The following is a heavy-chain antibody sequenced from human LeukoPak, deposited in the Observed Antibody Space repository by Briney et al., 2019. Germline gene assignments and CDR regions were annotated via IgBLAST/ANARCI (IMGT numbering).Heavy chain of an antibody. Sequence: GGSLRLSYAASGFTFSSYAMHWVRQAPGKGLEWVAVISYDGSNKYYADSVKGRFTISRDNSKNTLYLQMNSLRAEDTAVYYCARDRTYYDSSGPTLYWGQGTLVTVSS. CDR3: ARDRTYYDSSGPTLY. J-gene: IGHJ4*02. V-gene: IGHV3-30*04. D-gene: IGHD3-22*01. CDR1: GFTFSSYA. CDR2: ISYDGSNK.